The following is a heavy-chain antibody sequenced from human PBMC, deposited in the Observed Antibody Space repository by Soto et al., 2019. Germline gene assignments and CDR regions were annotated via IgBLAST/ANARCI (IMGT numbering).Heavy chain of an antibody. J-gene: IGHJ4*02. CDR2: ISGNGNTI. CDR3: ARLLLWPPDY. Sequence: EVQLMESGGGLVQPGGSLRLSCAASGFIFSSYAMNWVRQAPGKGLEWVSFISGNGNTIYYADSVKGRFTISRDNAENLLYLQMNSLRAEDTAVYYCARLLLWPPDYWGQGTLVTVSS. V-gene: IGHV3-48*03. D-gene: IGHD2-2*01. CDR1: GFIFSSYA.